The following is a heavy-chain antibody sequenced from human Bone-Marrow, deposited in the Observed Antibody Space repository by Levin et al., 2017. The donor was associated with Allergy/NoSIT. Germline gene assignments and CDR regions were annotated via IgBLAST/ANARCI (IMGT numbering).Heavy chain of an antibody. CDR1: GFTFDDYA. Sequence: PGGSLRLSCAASGFTFDDYAMHWVRQAPGKGLEWVSGINWNSGSIGYADSVKGRFTISRDNAKNSLYLQMNSLRAEDTALYYCAKDMTYSGSYLGGGDFDYWGQGTLVTVSS. D-gene: IGHD1-26*01. V-gene: IGHV3-9*01. CDR2: INWNSGSI. J-gene: IGHJ4*02. CDR3: AKDMTYSGSYLGGGDFDY.